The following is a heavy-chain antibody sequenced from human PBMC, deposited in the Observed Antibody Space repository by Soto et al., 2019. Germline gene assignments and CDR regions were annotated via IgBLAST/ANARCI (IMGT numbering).Heavy chain of an antibody. V-gene: IGHV1-18*01. CDR3: ARDYPYDSSGGYYYGLDV. CDR1: GYTFTSYG. CDR2: ISAYNGNT. Sequence: ASVKVSCKASGYTFTSYGISWVRQAPGQGLEWMGWISAYNGNTNYAQKLQGRVTMTTDTSTSTAYMELRSLRSDDTAVYYCARDYPYDSSGGYYYGLDVWGQGTTVTVSS. J-gene: IGHJ6*02. D-gene: IGHD6-25*01.